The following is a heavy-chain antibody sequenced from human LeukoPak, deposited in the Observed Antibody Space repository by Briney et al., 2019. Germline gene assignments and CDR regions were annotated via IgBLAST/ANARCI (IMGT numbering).Heavy chain of an antibody. D-gene: IGHD3-3*01. J-gene: IGHJ4*02. Sequence: PGGSLRLSCAASGFTFSGYWMSWVRQAPGKGLEWVSGINWNGGSTGYADSVKGRFTISRDNAKNSLYLQMNSLRAEDTAVYYCARGFYYDFWSGYKGAIDYWGQGTLVTVSS. CDR1: GFTFSGYW. V-gene: IGHV3-20*04. CDR2: INWNGGST. CDR3: ARGFYYDFWSGYKGAIDY.